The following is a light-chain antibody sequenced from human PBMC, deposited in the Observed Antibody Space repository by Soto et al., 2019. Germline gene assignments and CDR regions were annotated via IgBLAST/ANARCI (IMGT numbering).Light chain of an antibody. J-gene: IGLJ1*01. V-gene: IGLV2-14*01. CDR3: SSYTSSVSYV. Sequence: QSALTQPASVSGSPGQSITISCTGTSSDVGGYDYVSWYQQHPGKAPKFIIYEVSNRPSGVSNRFSGSKSGNTASLTISGLQAEDEADYYGSSYTSSVSYVFGTGTKLTVL. CDR2: EVS. CDR1: SSDVGGYDY.